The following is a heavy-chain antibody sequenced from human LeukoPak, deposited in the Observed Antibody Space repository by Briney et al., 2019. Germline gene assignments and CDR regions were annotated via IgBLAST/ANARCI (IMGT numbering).Heavy chain of an antibody. J-gene: IGHJ4*02. CDR1: AFTVSSNY. D-gene: IGHD6-13*01. CDR3: ARGSSWTFDY. V-gene: IGHV3-53*01. CDR2: IYSGGTT. Sequence: PGGSLRLSCAASAFTVSSNYMSWVRQAPGKGLEWVSVIYSGGTTYYADSVKGRFTISRDNSRNTLYLQMNSLRAEDTAVYYCARGSSWTFDYWGQGTLVTVSS.